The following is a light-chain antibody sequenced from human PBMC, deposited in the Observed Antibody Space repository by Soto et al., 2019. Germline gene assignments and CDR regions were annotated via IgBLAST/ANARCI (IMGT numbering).Light chain of an antibody. CDR2: SNN. J-gene: IGLJ1*01. CDR1: SSNIGSNY. V-gene: IGLV1-47*02. Sequence: QSVLTQPPAASGTPGQRVSISCSGSSSNIGSNYVYWYQQRPGTAPKLLIYSNNQRPSGVPDGFSGSKSGTSAALAISGLGSEDEADYYCAAWDDSLSGLYVLGTGTKVTVL. CDR3: AAWDDSLSGLYV.